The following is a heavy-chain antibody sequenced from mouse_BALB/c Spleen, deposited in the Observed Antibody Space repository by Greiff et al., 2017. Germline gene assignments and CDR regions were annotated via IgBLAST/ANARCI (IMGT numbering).Heavy chain of an antibody. CDR2: ISYSGST. CDR1: GYSITSDYA. D-gene: IGHD2-4*01. V-gene: IGHV3-2*02. Sequence: EVQLVESGPGLVKPSQSLSLTCTVTGYSITSDYAWNWIRQFPGNKLEWMGYISYSGSTSYNPSLKSRISITRDTSKNQFFLQLNSVTTEDTATYYCARVGDYDGSYAMDYWGQGTSVTVSS. CDR3: ARVGDYDGSYAMDY. J-gene: IGHJ4*01.